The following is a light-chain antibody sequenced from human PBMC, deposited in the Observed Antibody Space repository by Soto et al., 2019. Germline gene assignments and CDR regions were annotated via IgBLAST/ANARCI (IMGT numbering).Light chain of an antibody. J-gene: IGKJ2*01. V-gene: IGKV3-20*01. CDR1: QSVSNNY. CDR3: QQYHSYPYT. Sequence: EIVLTQSPGTLSLSPGERATLSCRASQSVSNNYLAWYQQKPGQAPRLLIYGASNRATGIPDRFSGSGSGTDFTLTISRLEPEDFATYYCQQYHSYPYTFGQGTKLEIE. CDR2: GAS.